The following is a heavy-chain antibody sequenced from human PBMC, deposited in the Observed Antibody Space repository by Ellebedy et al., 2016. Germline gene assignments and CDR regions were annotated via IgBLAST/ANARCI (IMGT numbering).Heavy chain of an antibody. D-gene: IGHD1-26*01. J-gene: IGHJ4*02. V-gene: IGHV3-48*01. CDR1: GFTFSSYS. CDR2: ISSSSSTI. CDR3: ARGTGIVGADY. Sequence: GESLKISCAASGFTFSSYSMNWVRQAPGKGLEWVSYISSSSSTIYYADSVKGRFTISRDNSKNTLYLQMNSLRAEDTAVYYCARGTGIVGADYWGQGTLVTVSS.